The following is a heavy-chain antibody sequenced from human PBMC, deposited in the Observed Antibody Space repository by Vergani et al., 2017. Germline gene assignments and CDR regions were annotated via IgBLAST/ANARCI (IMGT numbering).Heavy chain of an antibody. J-gene: IGHJ6*03. CDR3: FYRNTDWGTTVCCYPCYDYYDMNV. CDR2: LYWNDDQ. V-gene: IGHV2-5*04. CDR1: GFSLNPRGVS. D-gene: IGHD1-7*01. Sequence: QITLKESGPTLVKPTQTLTLTCTFSGFSLNPRGVSVAWICPPPGKALGWLALLYWNDDQHYSPSLNNRVPIIKDTSKNQVVLTMTNIDYVDTGSYYCFYRNTDWGTTVCCYPCYDYYDMNVWGKGTTVTVSS.